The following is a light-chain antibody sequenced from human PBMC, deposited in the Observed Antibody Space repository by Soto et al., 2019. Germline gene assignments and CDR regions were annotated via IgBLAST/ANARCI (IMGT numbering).Light chain of an antibody. J-gene: IGKJ5*01. Sequence: EIQVTQSPTSLSASVGERITITCRASRSIGNNLNWYQQRPGKAPQLLIYAASSLQSGVPSRFSGSSSGTDFTLTINGLQPEDFATYYGQQSFSPHIAFGQGTRL. CDR2: AAS. V-gene: IGKV1-39*01. CDR1: RSIGNN. CDR3: QQSFSPHIA.